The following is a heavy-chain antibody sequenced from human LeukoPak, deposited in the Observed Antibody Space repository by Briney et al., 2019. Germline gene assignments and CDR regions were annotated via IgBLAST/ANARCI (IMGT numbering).Heavy chain of an antibody. D-gene: IGHD6-19*01. CDR2: TSYSGNT. J-gene: IGHJ4*02. V-gene: IGHV1-18*04. Sequence: ASVKVSCKASGYTFSNYGISGVRQAPGLGLEWMGWTSYSGNTNYAQKFQDRVTMTTDTSTTTAYMELRSLESDDTAVYYCARHSGSGWQALGYWGQGTLVTVSS. CDR1: GYTFSNYG. CDR3: ARHSGSGWQALGY.